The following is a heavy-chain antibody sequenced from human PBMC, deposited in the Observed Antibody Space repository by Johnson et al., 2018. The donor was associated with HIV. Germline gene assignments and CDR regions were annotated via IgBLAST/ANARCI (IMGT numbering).Heavy chain of an antibody. J-gene: IGHJ3*02. D-gene: IGHD2-2*01. CDR2: IYSGGDT. Sequence: VQLVESGGGVVQPGTSLRLSCAASGFTVSSNYMSWVRQAPGKGLEWVSIIYSGGDTFYADSVRGRFTISRDSSKNTLYVQMNSLRAEDTAVYYWARGIQPDAFDIWGQGTMVTVSS. CDR1: GFTVSSNY. CDR3: ARGIQPDAFDI. V-gene: IGHV3-66*01.